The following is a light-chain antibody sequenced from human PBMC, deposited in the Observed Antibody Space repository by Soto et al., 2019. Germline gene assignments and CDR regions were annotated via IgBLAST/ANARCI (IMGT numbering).Light chain of an antibody. Sequence: QSALTQPRSVSGSPGQSVTISCTGTSSDVGGYNYVSWYQQHPGKAPKLMIYDVSKRPSEVPDRFSGSKSGNTASLTISGLQAEDEADYYCCSYAGSYTFVFGTGTKLTVL. CDR1: SSDVGGYNY. J-gene: IGLJ1*01. V-gene: IGLV2-11*01. CDR2: DVS. CDR3: CSYAGSYTFV.